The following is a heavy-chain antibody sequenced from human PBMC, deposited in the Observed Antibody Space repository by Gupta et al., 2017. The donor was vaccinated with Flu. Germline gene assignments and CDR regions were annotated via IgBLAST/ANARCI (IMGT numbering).Heavy chain of an antibody. CDR2: IYSSGRT. CDR1: GASVSRDY. D-gene: IGHD5/OR15-5a*01. CDR3: ARGMSYYYYMDV. J-gene: IGHJ6*03. V-gene: IGHV4-59*02. Sequence: QVHLQESGPGLVRPSEILSLTCTVSGASVSRDYWTWLRQPPGKPLEWIGYIYSSGRTNYNPSLRHRIIFSLDASKNEFSMTLSSVTAADAGVYYCARGMSYYYYMDVWGKGTSVTVSS.